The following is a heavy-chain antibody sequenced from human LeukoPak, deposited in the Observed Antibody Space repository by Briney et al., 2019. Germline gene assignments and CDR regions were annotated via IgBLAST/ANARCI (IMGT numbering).Heavy chain of an antibody. V-gene: IGHV3-23*01. CDR2: ISGSGGST. CDR3: AKDSSSSGYYFGAFDI. D-gene: IGHD3-22*01. CDR1: GFTFSSYA. J-gene: IGHJ3*02. Sequence: GGSLRLSCAASGFTFSSYAMSWVRQAPGKGLEWVSAISGSGGSTYYADSVKGRFTISRDNSKNTLYLQMNSLRAEDTAVYYCAKDSSSSGYYFGAFDIWGQGTMVTVSS.